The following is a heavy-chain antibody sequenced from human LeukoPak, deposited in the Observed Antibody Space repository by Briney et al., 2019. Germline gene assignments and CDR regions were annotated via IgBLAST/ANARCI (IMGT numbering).Heavy chain of an antibody. CDR3: ARDYCSSTSCLFDY. Sequence: ASVKVSCKASGYTFTGYHMHWVRQAPGQGLEWMGRINPNSGDTNYAQKFQGRVTMTRDTSISTAYKDLSRLRSDDTAVYYCARDYCSSTSCLFDYWGQGTLVTVSS. D-gene: IGHD2-2*01. J-gene: IGHJ4*02. CDR2: INPNSGDT. V-gene: IGHV1-2*06. CDR1: GYTFTGYH.